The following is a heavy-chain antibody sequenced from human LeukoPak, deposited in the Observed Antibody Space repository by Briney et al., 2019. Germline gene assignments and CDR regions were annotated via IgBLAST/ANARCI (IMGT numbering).Heavy chain of an antibody. D-gene: IGHD6-25*01. CDR2: INHSGST. CDR3: ARGPGLASGGWFDP. CDR1: GGSFSGYY. Sequence: SETLSLTCAVYGGSFSGYYWSWIRQPPGKGLEWIGEINHSGSTNYNPSLKSRVTISVDTSKNQFSLELSSVTAADTAVYYCARGPGLASGGWFDPWGQGTLVTVSS. V-gene: IGHV4-34*01. J-gene: IGHJ5*02.